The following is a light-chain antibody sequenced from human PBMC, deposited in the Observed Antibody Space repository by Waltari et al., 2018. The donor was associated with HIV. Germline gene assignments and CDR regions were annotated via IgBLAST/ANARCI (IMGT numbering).Light chain of an antibody. CDR3: SAYAGSNTVL. V-gene: IGLV2-8*01. Sequence: HSALTQPPSASGSPGQSVTISCTGTSNDIGLYDFVSWYQHHPGKAPKLLLYEVSERPSGVPDRFSGSKYKNTASLTISGLQAEDEGDYSCSAYAGSNTVLFGGGTKLTVL. CDR2: EVS. J-gene: IGLJ2*01. CDR1: SNDIGLYDF.